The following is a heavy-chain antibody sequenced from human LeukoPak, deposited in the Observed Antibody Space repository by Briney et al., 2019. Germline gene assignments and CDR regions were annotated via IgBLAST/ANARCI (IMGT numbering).Heavy chain of an antibody. D-gene: IGHD3-10*01. CDR1: GFTFSSYS. CDR3: ARDRITMVRGSFDP. CDR2: ISSSSYI. V-gene: IGHV3-21*01. Sequence: GGSLRLSCAASGFTFSSYSMNWVRQAPGKGLEWVSSISSSSYIYYGDSVKGRFTISRDNAKNSLYLQMNSLRAEDTAVYYCARDRITMVRGSFDPWGQGTLVTVSS. J-gene: IGHJ5*02.